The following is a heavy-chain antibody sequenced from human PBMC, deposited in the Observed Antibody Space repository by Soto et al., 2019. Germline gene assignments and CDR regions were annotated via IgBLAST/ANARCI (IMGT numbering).Heavy chain of an antibody. D-gene: IGHD2-15*01. Sequence: QVQLVQSGAEVKKPGSSVKVSCKSSGGTFSTYAISWVRQAPGQGLEWMGGIIPIFGTANYAQKFQGRVTLTADESTTTAYMEVISLRSEDTAVYYCARDEMVVATGSRTWHYYYGMDVWGQGTTVTVSS. V-gene: IGHV1-69*12. J-gene: IGHJ6*02. CDR3: ARDEMVVATGSRTWHYYYGMDV. CDR2: IIPIFGTA. CDR1: GGTFSTYA.